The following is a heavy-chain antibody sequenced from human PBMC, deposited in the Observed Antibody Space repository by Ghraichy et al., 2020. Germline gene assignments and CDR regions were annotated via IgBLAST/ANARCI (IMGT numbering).Heavy chain of an antibody. Sequence: ASVKVSCKVSGYTLTELSMHWVRQAPGKGLEWMGGFDPEDGETIYAQKFQGRVTMTEDTSTDTAYMELSSLRSEDTAVYYCATVGAAAGTVDYYYYGMDVWGQGTTVTVSS. J-gene: IGHJ6*02. CDR3: ATVGAAAGTVDYYYYGMDV. CDR1: GYTLTELS. V-gene: IGHV1-24*01. D-gene: IGHD6-13*01. CDR2: FDPEDGET.